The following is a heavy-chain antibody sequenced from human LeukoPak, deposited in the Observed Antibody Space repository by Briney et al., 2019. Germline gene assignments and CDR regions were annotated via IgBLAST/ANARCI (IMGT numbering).Heavy chain of an antibody. J-gene: IGHJ4*02. CDR3: AKDRGGGDLQYFDS. V-gene: IGHV3-23*01. D-gene: IGHD2-21*02. Sequence: GGSLRLSCAASGLTVNDNFMSWVRQAPGKGLEWVSAISGSDGSTYYADSVRGRFTISRDNSKNTLYLQMNSLRAEDTAVYYCAKDRGGGDLQYFDSWGQGTLVTVSS. CDR2: ISGSDGST. CDR1: GLTVNDNF.